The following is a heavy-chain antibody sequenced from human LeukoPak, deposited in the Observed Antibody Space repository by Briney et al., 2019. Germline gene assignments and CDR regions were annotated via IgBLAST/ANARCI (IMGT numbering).Heavy chain of an antibody. CDR3: ARREGYRSGYDY. J-gene: IGHJ4*02. D-gene: IGHD6-19*01. Sequence: ASVAVSCKASGYTFNDFYIPWVRQAPGQGLDWVGWINTNTGGTTYAQKLQGRVTMTRDTSISTAYMELSSLTSDDTAVYYCARREGYRSGYDYWGQGTLVTVSS. CDR1: GYTFNDFY. V-gene: IGHV1-2*02. CDR2: INTNTGGT.